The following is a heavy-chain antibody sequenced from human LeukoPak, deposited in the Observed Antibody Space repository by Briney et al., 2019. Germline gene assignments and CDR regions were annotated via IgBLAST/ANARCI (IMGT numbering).Heavy chain of an antibody. Sequence: PGGSLSLSCAAPGFTFSNYGMHWVRQAPGKGLEWVAFIRYDGSNKYYSDSVKGRFTISRDNSKNTVYLQMNSLRAEDTAVYYCAVQDRGHWGQGTLVTVSS. CDR2: IRYDGSNK. D-gene: IGHD3-10*01. CDR1: GFTFSNYG. V-gene: IGHV3-30*02. CDR3: AVQDRGH. J-gene: IGHJ4*02.